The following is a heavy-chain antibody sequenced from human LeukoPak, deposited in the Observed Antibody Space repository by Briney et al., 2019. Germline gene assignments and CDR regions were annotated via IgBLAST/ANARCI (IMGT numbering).Heavy chain of an antibody. CDR3: ARDTFFGIYYLGYFFDY. Sequence: PGGSLRLSCAASGFTFSSYWMSWVRQTPGKGLEWVANIKQDGSEKYYVDSVKGRFTISRDNAKNSLYLQMNSLRDEDTAVYYCARDTFFGIYYLGYFFDYWGQGNLVTVSS. V-gene: IGHV3-7*01. CDR2: IKQDGSEK. J-gene: IGHJ4*02. D-gene: IGHD1-26*01. CDR1: GFTFSSYW.